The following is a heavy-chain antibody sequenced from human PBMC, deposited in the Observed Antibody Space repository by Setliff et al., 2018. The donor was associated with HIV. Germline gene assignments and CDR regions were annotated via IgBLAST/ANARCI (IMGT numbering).Heavy chain of an antibody. CDR3: ARDYYDSSGYYLLDAFDI. Sequence: PSETLSLTCTVSGGSIRTGAYYWGWIRQPPGKGLEWIGSIYYDGRTFYKPSLKSRVTMSVDTSKNQFSLKLSSVTAEDTAVYYCARDYYDSSGYYLLDAFDIWGQGTMVTVS. J-gene: IGHJ3*02. D-gene: IGHD3-22*01. V-gene: IGHV4-39*07. CDR2: IYYDGRT. CDR1: GGSIRTGAYY.